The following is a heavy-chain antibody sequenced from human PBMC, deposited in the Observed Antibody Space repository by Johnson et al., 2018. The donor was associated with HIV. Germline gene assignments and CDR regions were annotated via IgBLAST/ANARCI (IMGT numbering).Heavy chain of an antibody. D-gene: IGHD5-24*01. CDR3: ARATMRYKVWLQLSAAFDI. V-gene: IGHV3-11*04. CDR2: ISSSGSTI. Sequence: QVQLVESGGGLVKPGGSLRLSCAASGFTFSDYYMTWIRQAPGKGLEWVSYISSSGSTIYYADSVKGRFTISRDNAKNSLYLQMNSMRAEDTAVYYCARATMRYKVWLQLSAAFDIWGQGTMVTVSS. CDR1: GFTFSDYY. J-gene: IGHJ3*02.